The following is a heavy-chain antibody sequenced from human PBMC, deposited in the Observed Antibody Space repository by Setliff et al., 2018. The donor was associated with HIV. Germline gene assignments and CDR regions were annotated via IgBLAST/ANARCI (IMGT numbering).Heavy chain of an antibody. CDR2: IYHSGST. J-gene: IGHJ4*02. CDR3: AREDWRRDYLDY. D-gene: IGHD3-9*01. Sequence: SETLSLTCAVSGGSISTSNWWTWVRQPPGKGLEWIGEIYHSGSTNYNPSLKSRVTLSVDKSKNQFSLKLSSVTAADTAVYYCAREDWRRDYLDYWGQGTLVTVS. V-gene: IGHV4-4*02. CDR1: GGSISTSNW.